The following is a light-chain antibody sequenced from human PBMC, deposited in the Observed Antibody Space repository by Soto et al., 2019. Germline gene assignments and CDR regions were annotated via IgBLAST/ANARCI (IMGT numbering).Light chain of an antibody. J-gene: IGKJ1*01. CDR2: GAS. V-gene: IGKV3-20*01. CDR1: QSVSSAY. CDR3: QQYGSSSTWT. Sequence: EIVLTQSPGTLSLSPGERATLSCRASQSVSSAYLAWYQHKPGQPPTLLIYGASSRVTGIPDMFSGSGSGTDFTLTISRLEPEDCAVYYCQQYGSSSTWTFGQGTKVEIK.